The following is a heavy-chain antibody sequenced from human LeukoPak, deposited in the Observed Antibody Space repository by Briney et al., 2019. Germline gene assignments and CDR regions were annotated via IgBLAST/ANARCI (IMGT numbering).Heavy chain of an antibody. V-gene: IGHV3-23*01. D-gene: IGHD2-2*02. Sequence: GGSLRLSCAASRSTFRSHAMSWVRQAPGKGLEWVSTISGTGGSTYYADSVKGRFTISRDTSKNTVYLQMNSLRAEDTAVYYCANLATIPATAIRDYFDYWGQGTLVTVSS. CDR3: ANLATIPATAIRDYFDY. CDR2: ISGTGGST. CDR1: RSTFRSHA. J-gene: IGHJ4*02.